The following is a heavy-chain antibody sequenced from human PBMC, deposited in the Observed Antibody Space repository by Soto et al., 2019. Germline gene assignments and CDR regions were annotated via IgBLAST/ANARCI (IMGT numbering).Heavy chain of an antibody. D-gene: IGHD3-3*01. CDR2: MNPNSGNT. Sequence: ASVKVSCKASGYTFTSYDINWVRQATGQGLEWMGWMNPNSGNTGYAQKFQGRVTMTRNTSISTAYMELSSLRSEDTAVYYCARGRYYDFWSGPMSGPYTWFNPWGQGTLVTGSS. J-gene: IGHJ5*02. CDR3: ARGRYYDFWSGPMSGPYTWFNP. V-gene: IGHV1-8*01. CDR1: GYTFTSYD.